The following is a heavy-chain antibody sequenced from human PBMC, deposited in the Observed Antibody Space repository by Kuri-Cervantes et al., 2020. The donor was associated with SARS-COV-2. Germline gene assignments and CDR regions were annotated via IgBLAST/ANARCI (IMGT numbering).Heavy chain of an antibody. D-gene: IGHD2-21*01. CDR1: GFTFSDYY. V-gene: IGHV3-11*04. Sequence: GESLKISCAASGFTFSDYYMSWIRQAPGKALEWVSSISGSGSYIYYADSVKGRFTISKESGENSLYLHMNSLRGDDTAVYYCARVAGEGPIYYYYMDVWGKGTTVTVSS. CDR2: ISGSGSYI. J-gene: IGHJ6*03. CDR3: ARVAGEGPIYYYYMDV.